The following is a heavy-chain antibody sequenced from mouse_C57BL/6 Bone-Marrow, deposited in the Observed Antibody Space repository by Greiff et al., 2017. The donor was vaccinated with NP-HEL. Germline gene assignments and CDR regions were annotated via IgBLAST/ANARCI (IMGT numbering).Heavy chain of an antibody. D-gene: IGHD1-1*01. J-gene: IGHJ3*01. CDR1: GYSITSGYY. Sequence: EVQLVESGPGLVKPSQSLSLTCSVTGYSITSGYYWNWIRQFPGNKLEWMGYISYDGSNNYNPSLKNRISITRDTSKNQFFLKLNSVTTEDTATYYCAREDYGSSYDAYWGQGTLVTVSA. CDR2: ISYDGSN. CDR3: AREDYGSSYDAY. V-gene: IGHV3-6*01.